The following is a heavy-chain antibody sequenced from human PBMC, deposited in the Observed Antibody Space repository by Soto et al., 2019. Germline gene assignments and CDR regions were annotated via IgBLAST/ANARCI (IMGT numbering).Heavy chain of an antibody. D-gene: IGHD3-22*01. CDR2: IFYSGST. V-gene: IGHV4-39*01. CDR3: ARRPYYFFRGVYYPGNQMQYLAY. CDR1: CGSSVSISDC. Sequence: SQSLSLSWTVACGSSVSISDCCGSTRKQALKGLEGLGSIFYSGSTYYNSSLKSRSTISVDPSKNQFSLNLSSVTAADPAVYYCARRPYYFFRGVYYPGNQMQYLAYWGQGTPATVS. J-gene: IGHJ4*02.